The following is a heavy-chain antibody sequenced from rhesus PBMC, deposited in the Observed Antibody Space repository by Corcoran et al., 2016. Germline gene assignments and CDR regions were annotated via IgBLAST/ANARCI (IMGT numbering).Heavy chain of an antibody. CDR3: TRFDY. Sequence: EVQVVESGGGLVQPGGSLSLSCAASGFTFTTYCFHWVRQASGKGWEGGAYISTDGSKKYYADAVEDRFTIARDNSKNMVYLQMNNLKLEDMAVYYCTRFDYWGQGVLVTVSS. CDR2: ISTDGSKK. V-gene: IGHV3-54*02. J-gene: IGHJ4*01. CDR1: GFTFTTYC.